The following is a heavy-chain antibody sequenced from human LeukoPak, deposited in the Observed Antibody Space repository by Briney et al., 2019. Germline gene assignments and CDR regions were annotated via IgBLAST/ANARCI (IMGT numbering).Heavy chain of an antibody. D-gene: IGHD3-10*01. CDR1: GFTFSTYA. CDR2: ISGSGGST. Sequence: GGSLRLSCAASGFTFSTYAMSWVRQAPGKGLEWVSAISGSGGSTYYADSVNGRFTISRDNSKNTLYLQMNSLRAEDTAVYYCAKTKGLVRGVIDYWGQGTLVTVSS. CDR3: AKTKGLVRGVIDY. J-gene: IGHJ4*02. V-gene: IGHV3-23*01.